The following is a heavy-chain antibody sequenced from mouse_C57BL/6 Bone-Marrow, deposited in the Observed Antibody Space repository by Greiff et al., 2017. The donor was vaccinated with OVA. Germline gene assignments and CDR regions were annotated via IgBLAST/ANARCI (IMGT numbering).Heavy chain of an antibody. CDR2: IDPSDSYT. J-gene: IGHJ2*01. Sequence: VQLQQPGAELVMPGASVKLSCKASGYTFTSYWMHWVKQRPGQGLEWIGEIDPSDSYTNYNQKFKGKSTLTVDKSSSTAYMQLSSLTSEDSAVYYGASPPTTVAATDYWGQGTTLTVSS. D-gene: IGHD1-1*01. CDR1: GYTFTSYW. CDR3: ASPPTTVAATDY. V-gene: IGHV1-69*01.